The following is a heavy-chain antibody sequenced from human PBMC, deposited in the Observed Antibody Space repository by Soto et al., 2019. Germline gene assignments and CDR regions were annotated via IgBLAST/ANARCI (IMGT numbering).Heavy chain of an antibody. Sequence: GASVKVSCKASGYTFTSYGISWVRQAPGQGLEWMGWISAYNGNTNYAQKLQGRVTMTTDTSTSTAYMELRSLRSDDTAVYYCARELYYQLAHYYYGMDVWGQGTTVTVSS. CDR3: ARELYYQLAHYYYGMDV. CDR1: GYTFTSYG. J-gene: IGHJ6*02. V-gene: IGHV1-18*04. D-gene: IGHD3-10*01. CDR2: ISAYNGNT.